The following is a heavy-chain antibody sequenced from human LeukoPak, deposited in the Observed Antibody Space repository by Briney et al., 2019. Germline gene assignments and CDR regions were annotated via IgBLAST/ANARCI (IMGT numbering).Heavy chain of an antibody. Sequence: GGSLRLSCAASGFTFSTYAMNWVRQAPGKGLEWVSGVSRGGDTTDFADSVKGRFTISRDNSKNTVYLQMNSLRAEDTAVYYCAKDLFGDYGGLDYWGQGTLVTVSS. J-gene: IGHJ4*02. CDR1: GFTFSTYA. D-gene: IGHD4-17*01. CDR3: AKDLFGDYGGLDY. V-gene: IGHV3-23*01. CDR2: VSRGGDTT.